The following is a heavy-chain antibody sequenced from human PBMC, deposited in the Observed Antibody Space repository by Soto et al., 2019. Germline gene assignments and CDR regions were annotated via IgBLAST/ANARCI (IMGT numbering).Heavy chain of an antibody. CDR1: GGTFSSYA. Sequence: SVKVSCKASGGTFSSYAISWVRQAPGQGLEWMGGIFPIFGTANYAQKFQGRVTITADESTSTAYMELSSLRSEDTAVYYCARVGSGLSVVASPKAYYYYGMDVWGQGTTVTVSS. J-gene: IGHJ6*02. CDR3: ARVGSGLSVVASPKAYYYYGMDV. D-gene: IGHD2-2*01. V-gene: IGHV1-69*13. CDR2: IFPIFGTA.